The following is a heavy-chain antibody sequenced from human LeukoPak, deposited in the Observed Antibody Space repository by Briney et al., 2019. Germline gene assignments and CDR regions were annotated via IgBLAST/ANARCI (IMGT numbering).Heavy chain of an antibody. CDR2: IYHSGST. CDR1: GGSISSGGYS. V-gene: IGHV4-30-2*02. D-gene: IGHD6-13*01. J-gene: IGHJ1*01. CDR3: ARSITSSWYGDFQH. Sequence: PSETLSLTCTVSGGSISSGGYSWSWIRQPPGKGLEWIGYIYHSGSTYYNPSLKSRVTISVDTPKNQFSLKLSSVTAADTAVYYCARSITSSWYGDFQHWGQGTLVTVSS.